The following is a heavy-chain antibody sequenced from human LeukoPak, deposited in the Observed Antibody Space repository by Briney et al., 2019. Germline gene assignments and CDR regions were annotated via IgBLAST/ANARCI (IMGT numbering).Heavy chain of an antibody. D-gene: IGHD3-3*01. V-gene: IGHV4-59*01. CDR1: GGSISSYY. J-gene: IGHJ4*02. CDR3: ARVKGYYGKTDY. CDR2: IYYSGST. Sequence: RPSETLSLTCTVSGGSISSYYWSWIRQPPGKGLEWIGYIYYSGSTNYNPSLKSRVTISVDTSKNQFSLKLSSVTAADTAVYYCARVKGYYGKTDYWGQGTLVTVSS.